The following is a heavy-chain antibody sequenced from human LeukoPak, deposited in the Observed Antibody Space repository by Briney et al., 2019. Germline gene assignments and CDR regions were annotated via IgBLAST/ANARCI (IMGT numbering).Heavy chain of an antibody. Sequence: PGGSLRLSCAASGFTFSDFYMSWIRQAPGKGLEWVSYITSVRTIYYADSVKGRFTISRDNAKNSLYLQMNSLRAEDTAVYYCARGPSSWYSAFDPWGQGTLVTVSS. J-gene: IGHJ5*02. CDR3: ARGPSSWYSAFDP. V-gene: IGHV3-11*04. CDR2: ITSVRTI. D-gene: IGHD6-13*01. CDR1: GFTFSDFY.